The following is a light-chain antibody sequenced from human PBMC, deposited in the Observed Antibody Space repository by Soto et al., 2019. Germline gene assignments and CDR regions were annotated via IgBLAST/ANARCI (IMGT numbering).Light chain of an antibody. Sequence: QSALTQPPSASGSPGQSVTISCTGTSSDVSGYNYVSWYQQHPGKATKVMIYEVSKRRSRVPDRFSGSKSGNTASLTVSGLQAEDDADYFCSSYAGGDNVVFGGGTKVIVL. CDR3: SSYAGGDNVV. CDR1: SSDVSGYNY. CDR2: EVS. J-gene: IGLJ2*01. V-gene: IGLV2-8*01.